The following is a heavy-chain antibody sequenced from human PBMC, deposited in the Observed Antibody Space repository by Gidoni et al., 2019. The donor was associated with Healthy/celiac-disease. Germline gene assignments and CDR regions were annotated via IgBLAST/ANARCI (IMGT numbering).Heavy chain of an antibody. J-gene: IGHJ4*02. Sequence: QVTLRESGPALVKPTQTLPLTCTFSGFSLSTSGMCVSWIRQPPGKALEWLALIDWDDDKYYSTPLKTRLTISKDTSKNQVVLTMTNMDPVDTATYYCARTKWEIAAAGNPIFDYWGQGTLVTVSS. V-gene: IGHV2-70*01. CDR1: GFSLSTSGMC. D-gene: IGHD6-13*01. CDR3: ARTKWEIAAAGNPIFDY. CDR2: IDWDDDK.